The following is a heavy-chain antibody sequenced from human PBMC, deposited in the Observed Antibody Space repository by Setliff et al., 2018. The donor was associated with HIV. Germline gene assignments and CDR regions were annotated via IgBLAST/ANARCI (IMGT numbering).Heavy chain of an antibody. D-gene: IGHD3-22*01. V-gene: IGHV1-18*01. Sequence: ASVKVSCKASGYTFTTYGITWVRQAPGQGLEWMGWISTYNGNTNYAQKFQGRVTMTTVTSTSTAYMELRSLRSDDTAVYYCARARITMIGDAFDIWGQGTMVTVSS. CDR2: ISTYNGNT. CDR1: GYTFTTYG. CDR3: ARARITMIGDAFDI. J-gene: IGHJ3*02.